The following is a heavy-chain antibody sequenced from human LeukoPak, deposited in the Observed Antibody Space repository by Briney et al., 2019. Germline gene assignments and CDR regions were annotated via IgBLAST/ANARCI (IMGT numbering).Heavy chain of an antibody. V-gene: IGHV4-39*02. CDR3: ARDTVLNYFDY. D-gene: IGHD4-17*01. CDR1: GGSISSSSYY. Sequence: PSETLSLTCTVSGGSISSSSYYWGWIRQPPGKGLEWIGSIYYTGNTYYNPSLKSRVTISVDTSKNQFSLELSSVTAADTAVYYCARDTVLNYFDYWGQGTLVTVSS. CDR2: IYYTGNT. J-gene: IGHJ4*02.